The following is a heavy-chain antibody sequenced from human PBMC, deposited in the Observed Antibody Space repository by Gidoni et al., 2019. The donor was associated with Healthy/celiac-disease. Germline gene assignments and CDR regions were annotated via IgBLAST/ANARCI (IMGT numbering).Heavy chain of an antibody. CDR1: GGSFSGYY. CDR3: ARGRVGWLKYYFDY. CDR2: INHSGST. Sequence: QVQLQQWGAGLLKPSETLSLTCAVYGGSFSGYYWSWIRQPPGKGLEWIGEINHSGSTNYNPSLKSRVTISVDTSKNQFSLKLSSVTAADTAVYYCARGRVGWLKYYFDYWGQGTLVTVSS. V-gene: IGHV4-34*01. J-gene: IGHJ4*02. D-gene: IGHD5-12*01.